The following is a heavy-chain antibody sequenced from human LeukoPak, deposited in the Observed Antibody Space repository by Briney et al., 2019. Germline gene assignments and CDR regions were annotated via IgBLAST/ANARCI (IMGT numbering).Heavy chain of an antibody. CDR3: AKEGFGNYYSAYFDY. CDR1: GFTFSDTW. Sequence: GGSLRLSCAASGFTFSDTWMHWVRQAPGEGLVWVSRIRSDGSDTRYAESVKGRFTISRDNSKNTLYLQMNSLRAEDTAVYYCAKEGFGNYYSAYFDYWGQGTLVTVSS. J-gene: IGHJ4*02. D-gene: IGHD1-26*01. CDR2: IRSDGSDT. V-gene: IGHV3-74*01.